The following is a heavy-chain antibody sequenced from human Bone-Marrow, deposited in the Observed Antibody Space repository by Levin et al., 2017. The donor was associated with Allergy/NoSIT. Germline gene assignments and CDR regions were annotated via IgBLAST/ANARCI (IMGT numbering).Heavy chain of an antibody. CDR3: ATANPIEEIASDF. Sequence: QAGGSLRLSCAASGFTFSTYSMNWVRQAPGKGLEWVSYISSSSVFIYYADSVKGRFTISRDNDKNSLYLRMNSLRAEDTAVYYCATANPIEEIASDFWGQGTQVTVSS. CDR2: ISSSSVFI. J-gene: IGHJ4*02. D-gene: IGHD1-14*01. V-gene: IGHV3-48*01. CDR1: GFTFSTYS.